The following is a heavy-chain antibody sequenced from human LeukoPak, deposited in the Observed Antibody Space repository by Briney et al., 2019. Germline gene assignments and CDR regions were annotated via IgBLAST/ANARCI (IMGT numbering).Heavy chain of an antibody. D-gene: IGHD1-26*01. Sequence: GRSLTLSCAPSGLPFSNYAKQWVRQAPGKGLEWVALISYDGTKKYYADSAKGRFTNSRDNSKNTLDLQMHSLRAEDTAMYYCAKDGEWQLRGHSYCDLWGRGALVTVSS. CDR3: AKDGEWQLRGHSYCDL. V-gene: IGHV3-30*04. CDR2: ISYDGTKK. J-gene: IGHJ2*01. CDR1: GLPFSNYA.